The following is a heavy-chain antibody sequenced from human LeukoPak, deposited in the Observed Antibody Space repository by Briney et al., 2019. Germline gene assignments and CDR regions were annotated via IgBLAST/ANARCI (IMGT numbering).Heavy chain of an antibody. J-gene: IGHJ6*03. Sequence: SETLPLTCTVSGVSISSYYWSWIRQPPGKGLEWIGYIYYSGSTSYNPSLKSRVTISLDTSKNQFSLKLSSVTAADTAVYYCERSYYDSSATIFGVVTTYYYYYMDVWGKGTTVTVSS. CDR3: ERSYYDSSATIFGVVTTYYYYYMDV. V-gene: IGHV4-59*01. D-gene: IGHD3-3*01. CDR2: IYYSGST. CDR1: GVSISSYY.